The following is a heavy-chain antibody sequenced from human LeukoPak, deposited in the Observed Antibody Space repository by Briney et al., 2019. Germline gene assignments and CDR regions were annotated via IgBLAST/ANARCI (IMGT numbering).Heavy chain of an antibody. D-gene: IGHD5-24*01. CDR1: GYSFTSYW. V-gene: IGHV5-51*01. CDR2: IYPGDSDT. Sequence: GESLKISCKGSGYSFTSYWIGWVRQMPGKGLGGVGIIYPGDSDTRYSPSFQGQVTISADKSISTAYLQWSSLKASDTAMYYCARLRWPVTLDYWGQGTLVTVSS. CDR3: ARLRWPVTLDY. J-gene: IGHJ4*02.